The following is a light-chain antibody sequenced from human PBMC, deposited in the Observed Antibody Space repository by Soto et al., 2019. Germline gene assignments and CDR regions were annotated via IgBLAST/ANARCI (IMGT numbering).Light chain of an antibody. J-gene: IGLJ1*01. CDR3: SSYASSSSYI. V-gene: IGLV2-14*01. CDR2: EVT. CDR1: SSDVGGYNH. Sequence: QSVLTQPASVSGSPGRSITISCTGTSSDVGGYNHVSWYQIHPGKAPKLIIYEVTSRPSGVSYRFSGSKSGNSASLTISGLQAEDEADYYCSSYASSSSYIFGGGTKV.